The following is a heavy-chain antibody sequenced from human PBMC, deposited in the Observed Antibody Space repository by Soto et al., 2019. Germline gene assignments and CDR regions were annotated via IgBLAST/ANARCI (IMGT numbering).Heavy chain of an antibody. CDR1: GGSISSSSYY. CDR3: ARHSRSYYDSSGYVRAFDI. J-gene: IGHJ3*02. V-gene: IGHV4-39*01. Sequence: PSETLSLTCTVSGGSISSSSYYWGWIRQPPGKGLEWIGSIYYSGSTYYNPSLKSPVTISVDTSKNQFPLKLSSVTAADTAVYYCARHSRSYYDSSGYVRAFDIWGQGTMVTVSS. CDR2: IYYSGST. D-gene: IGHD3-22*01.